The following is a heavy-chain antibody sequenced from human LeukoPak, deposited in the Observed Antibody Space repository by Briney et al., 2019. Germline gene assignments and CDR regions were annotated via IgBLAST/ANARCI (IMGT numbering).Heavy chain of an antibody. CDR1: GFTFSSYA. CDR3: AKEYSSGWSWEDFQH. V-gene: IGHV3-23*01. Sequence: GGSLRLSCAASGFTFSSYAMSWVRQAPGKGLEWVSAISGSGGSTYYADSVKGRFTISRDNSKNTLYLQMNSLRAEDTAVYYCAKEYSSGWSWEDFQHWSQGTLVTVSS. J-gene: IGHJ1*01. D-gene: IGHD6-19*01. CDR2: ISGSGGST.